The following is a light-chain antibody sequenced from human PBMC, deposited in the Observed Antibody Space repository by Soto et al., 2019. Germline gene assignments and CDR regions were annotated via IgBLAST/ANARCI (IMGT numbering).Light chain of an antibody. CDR1: SGDSTYA. Sequence: QPVLTQSPSASASLGASVKLTCTRSSGDSTYAIAWHQQQPEKGPRYLMKVDTDGSHTKGDGIPDRFSGSSSGAERYLTISNLQSEDEADYYCQTWGTGIRVFGGGTKLTVL. CDR3: QTWGTGIRV. CDR2: VDTDGSH. V-gene: IGLV4-69*02. J-gene: IGLJ3*02.